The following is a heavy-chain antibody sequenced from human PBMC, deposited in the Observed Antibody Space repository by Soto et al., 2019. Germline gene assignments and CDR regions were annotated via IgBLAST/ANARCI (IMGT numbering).Heavy chain of an antibody. CDR2: ISGSGGST. CDR1: GFTFSSYA. Sequence: GSLRLSCAASGFTFSSYAMSWVRQAPGKGLEWVSAISGSGGSTYYADSVKGRFTISRDNSKNTLYLQMNSLRAEDTAVYYCAKGLDTVVMDTYYYGMDVWGQGTTVTVSS. J-gene: IGHJ6*02. CDR3: AKGLDTVVMDTYYYGMDV. D-gene: IGHD2-15*01. V-gene: IGHV3-23*01.